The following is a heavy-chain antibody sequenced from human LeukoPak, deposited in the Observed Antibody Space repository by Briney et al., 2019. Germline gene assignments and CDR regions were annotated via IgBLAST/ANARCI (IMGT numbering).Heavy chain of an antibody. D-gene: IGHD1-26*01. Sequence: PGGSLRLSYAASGFTFSSYAMSWVRQAPVKGLEYVSSISSSSTYIHYADSVKGRFTISRDNSKNTLYLQMNSLRAEDTAVYYCAKGGVVGATEYWGQGTLVTVSS. CDR3: AKGGVVGATEY. CDR2: ISSSSTYI. V-gene: IGHV3-23*01. J-gene: IGHJ4*02. CDR1: GFTFSSYA.